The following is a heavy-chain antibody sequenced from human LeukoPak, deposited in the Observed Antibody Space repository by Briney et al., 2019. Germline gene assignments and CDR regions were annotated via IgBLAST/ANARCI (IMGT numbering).Heavy chain of an antibody. CDR3: ARDGRFAAYEPDY. V-gene: IGHV1-18*01. CDR1: GLTFSNYG. Sequence: ASVKVSCKASGLTFSNYGITWVRQVPGQGLEWVGWISAYGGNTNYAQKFQGRVTMTTDTSTSTAHMELRSLRYDDTAVYYCARDGRFAAYEPDYWGQGTLVTAAS. J-gene: IGHJ4*02. D-gene: IGHD1-26*01. CDR2: ISAYGGNT.